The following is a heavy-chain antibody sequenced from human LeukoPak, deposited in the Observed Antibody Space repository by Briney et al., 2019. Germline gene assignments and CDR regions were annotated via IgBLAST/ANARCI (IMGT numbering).Heavy chain of an antibody. CDR1: GFTFSSYS. CDR3: ARVGAGYYYYYMDV. D-gene: IGHD1-26*01. J-gene: IGHJ6*03. V-gene: IGHV3-48*01. CDR2: ISSSSSTI. Sequence: GGSLRLSCAASGFTFSSYSMNWVRQAPGKGLEWVSYISSSSSTIYYADSVKGRFTISRDNAKNSLYLQMNSLRAEDTAVYYCARVGAGYYYYYMDVWGKGTTVTVSS.